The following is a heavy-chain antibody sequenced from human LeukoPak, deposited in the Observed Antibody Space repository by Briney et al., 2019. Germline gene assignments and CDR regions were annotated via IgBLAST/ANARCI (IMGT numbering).Heavy chain of an antibody. V-gene: IGHV5-51*01. Sequence: GESLQISCKGSGYIFTSYWIGWVRQMPGKGLEWMGIIYPEDSDTRYSPSFQGQVTISADKSISTAYLQWRSLKASDTAMYYCARHRTSSPYDGSDYWGQGTLVTVSS. J-gene: IGHJ4*02. CDR3: ARHRTSSPYDGSDY. CDR2: IYPEDSDT. CDR1: GYIFTSYW. D-gene: IGHD2-2*01.